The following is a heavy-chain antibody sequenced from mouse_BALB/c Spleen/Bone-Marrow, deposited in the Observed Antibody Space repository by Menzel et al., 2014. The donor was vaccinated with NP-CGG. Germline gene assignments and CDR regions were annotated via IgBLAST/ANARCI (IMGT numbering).Heavy chain of an antibody. V-gene: IGHV1-14*01. D-gene: IGHD2-2*01. CDR1: GYTFTSYV. Sequence: EVKLMESGPELVKPGASVKMSCKASGYTFTSYVMHWVKQKPGQGLEWIGNINPYNDNTKYNEKFKGKATLTSDKSSSTAYMELSSLTSEDSAVYYCAGSPYGYDWYFDVWGAGTTVTVSS. CDR3: AGSPYGYDWYFDV. J-gene: IGHJ1*01. CDR2: INPYNDNT.